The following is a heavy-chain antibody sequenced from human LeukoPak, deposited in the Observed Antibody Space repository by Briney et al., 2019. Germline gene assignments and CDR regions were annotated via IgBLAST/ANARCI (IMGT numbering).Heavy chain of an antibody. V-gene: IGHV3-30*03. D-gene: IGHD2-2*01. J-gene: IGHJ4*02. CDR1: GFTFSSYG. CDR3: AHLPAAMPLFHY. CDR2: ISYDGSNK. Sequence: GGSLRLSCAATGFTFSSYGMHWVRQAPGKGLEWVAVISYDGSNKYYADSVKGRFTISRDNSKNTLYLQMNSLRAEDTAVYYCAHLPAAMPLFHYWGQGTLVTVSS.